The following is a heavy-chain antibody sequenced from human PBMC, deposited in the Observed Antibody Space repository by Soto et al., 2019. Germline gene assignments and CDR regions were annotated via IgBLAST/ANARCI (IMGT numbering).Heavy chain of an antibody. CDR1: GGSFSGYY. CDR2: INHSGST. Sequence: QVQLQQWGAGLLKPSETLSLTCAVYGGSFSGYYWNWIRQPPGKGLEWIGEINHSGSTNYNPSLKSRVTISVDTSKNRFSLELSSVTAADAAVYYCARGWGRIFDYWGQGTLVTVSS. J-gene: IGHJ4*02. CDR3: ARGWGRIFDY. D-gene: IGHD7-27*01. V-gene: IGHV4-34*01.